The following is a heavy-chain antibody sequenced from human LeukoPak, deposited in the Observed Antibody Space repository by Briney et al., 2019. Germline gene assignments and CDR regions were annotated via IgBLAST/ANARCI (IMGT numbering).Heavy chain of an antibody. V-gene: IGHV3-48*04. J-gene: IGHJ3*02. CDR3: ARVAWDASDI. CDR1: GFTFSSSA. CDR2: ITSSSSSI. Sequence: GGSLRLSCAASGFTFSSSAMNWVRQAPGKGLEWLSYITSSSSSIYYADSVKGRFTISRDNAKNSLFLQMNSLRAEDTAVYFCARVAWDASDIWGQGTMVTVSS.